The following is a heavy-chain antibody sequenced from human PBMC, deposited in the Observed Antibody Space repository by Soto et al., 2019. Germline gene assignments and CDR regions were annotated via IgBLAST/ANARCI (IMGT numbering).Heavy chain of an antibody. CDR2: ISSSGSTI. Sequence: SLRLSCAASGFTFSSYEMNWVRQAPGKGLEWVSYISSSGSTIYYADSVKGRFTISRDNAKNSLYLQMNSLRAEDTAVYYCARAWRLLAFDIWGQGTMVTVSS. D-gene: IGHD2-15*01. V-gene: IGHV3-48*03. CDR3: ARAWRLLAFDI. CDR1: GFTFSSYE. J-gene: IGHJ3*02.